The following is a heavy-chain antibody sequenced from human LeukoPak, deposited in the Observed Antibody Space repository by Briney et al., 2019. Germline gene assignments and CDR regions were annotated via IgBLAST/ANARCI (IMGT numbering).Heavy chain of an antibody. CDR2: INPNSGGT. Sequence: ASVKVSCKASGYTFTGYYMHWVRQAPGQGLEWMGWINPNSGGTNYAQKLQGRVTMTRDTSISTAYMELSRLRSDDTAVYYCARGGDYYDSSAAGFDYWGQGTLVTVSS. J-gene: IGHJ4*02. V-gene: IGHV1-2*02. D-gene: IGHD3-22*01. CDR1: GYTFTGYY. CDR3: ARGGDYYDSSAAGFDY.